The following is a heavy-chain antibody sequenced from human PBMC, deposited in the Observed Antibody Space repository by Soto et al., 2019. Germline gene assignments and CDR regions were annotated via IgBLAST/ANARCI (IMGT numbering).Heavy chain of an antibody. D-gene: IGHD3-10*01. CDR2: IYYSGST. CDR3: ARHYGTMVRGAYLDAFDI. J-gene: IGHJ3*02. CDR1: GCSISRNY. V-gene: IGHV4-59*08. Sequence: SETLSLTCTDSGCSISRNYWSWIRQPPGKGLEWIGYIYYSGSTNYNPSLKSRATISVDTSKNQFSLKLSSVTAADTAVYYCARHYGTMVRGAYLDAFDICGQGTMVT.